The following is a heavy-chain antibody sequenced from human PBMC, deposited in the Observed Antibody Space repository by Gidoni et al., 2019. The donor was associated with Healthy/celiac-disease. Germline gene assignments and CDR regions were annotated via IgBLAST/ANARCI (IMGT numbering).Heavy chain of an antibody. CDR3: ASSLYSSSWYDIRPYGMDV. J-gene: IGHJ6*02. Sequence: EVQLVESGGGLVQPGGSLRLSCAASGFTFSSYWMSWVRQAPGKGLEWVANIKQDGSEKYYVDSVKGRFTISRDNAKNSLYLQMNSLRAEDTAVYYCASSLYSSSWYDIRPYGMDVWGQGTTVTVSS. CDR1: GFTFSSYW. CDR2: IKQDGSEK. D-gene: IGHD6-13*01. V-gene: IGHV3-7*03.